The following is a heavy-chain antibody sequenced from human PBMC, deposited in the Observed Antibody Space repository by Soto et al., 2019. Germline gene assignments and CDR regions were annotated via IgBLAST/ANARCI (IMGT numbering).Heavy chain of an antibody. CDR1: GYSFTSYH. D-gene: IGHD2-8*01. J-gene: IGHJ5*02. V-gene: IGHV1-46*01. CDR3: ARMKDIALLMDGFDP. Sequence: QVQLVQSGAEVRKPGAPVRLSCKASGYSFTSYHIHWVRQAPGQGLEWMGIINPGGGTTSYAQKFQGRVTMTRDTSARTVYMELSSLKSNDTAVYYCARMKDIALLMDGFDPWGQGTLVTVSS. CDR2: INPGGGTT.